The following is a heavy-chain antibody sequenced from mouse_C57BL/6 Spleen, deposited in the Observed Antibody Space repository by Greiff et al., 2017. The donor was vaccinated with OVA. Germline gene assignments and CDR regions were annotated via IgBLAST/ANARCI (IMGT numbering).Heavy chain of an antibody. CDR1: GFSLSTSGMG. V-gene: IGHV8-12*01. Sequence: QVQLKESGPGILQSSQTLSLTCSFSGFSLSTSGMGVSWIRQPSGKGLEWLAHIYWDDDKRYNPSLKSRLTISKDTSRNQVFLKITSVDTADTATYYCARSAGSPQAWFAYWGQGTLVTVSA. CDR2: IYWDDDK. CDR3: ARSAGSPQAWFAY. J-gene: IGHJ3*01. D-gene: IGHD1-1*01.